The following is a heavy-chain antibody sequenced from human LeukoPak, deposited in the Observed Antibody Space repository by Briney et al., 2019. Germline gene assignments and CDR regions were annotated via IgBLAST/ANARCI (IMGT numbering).Heavy chain of an antibody. D-gene: IGHD4-23*01. Sequence: GGSLRLSCAVSGFTFDDYAMHWVRQVPGKGLEWVSGINWNSDSIGYAVRGRFTISRDNAKNSLYLQMNSLRAEDTAVYYCARERGGYDYGGHQENDAFDIWGQGTMVTVSS. J-gene: IGHJ3*02. CDR3: ARERGGYDYGGHQENDAFDI. CDR1: GFTFDDYA. CDR2: INWNSDSI. V-gene: IGHV3-9*01.